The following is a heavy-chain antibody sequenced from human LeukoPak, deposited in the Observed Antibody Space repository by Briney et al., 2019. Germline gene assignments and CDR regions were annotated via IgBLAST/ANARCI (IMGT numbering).Heavy chain of an antibody. CDR3: ARERYYYDSSGYPIDY. J-gene: IGHJ4*02. D-gene: IGHD3-22*01. CDR2: IYYSGST. CDR1: GGSISSGDYY. V-gene: IGHV4-30-4*01. Sequence: SETLSLTCTVSGGSISSGDYYWSWIRQPPGKGLEWIGYIYYSGSTYYNPSLKSRVTISVDTSRNQFSLKLSSVTAADTAVYYCARERYYYDSSGYPIDYWGQGTLVTVSS.